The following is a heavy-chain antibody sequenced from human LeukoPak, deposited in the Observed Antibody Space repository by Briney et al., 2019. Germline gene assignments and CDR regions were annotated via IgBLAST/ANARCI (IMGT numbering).Heavy chain of an antibody. CDR1: GYTFTSYA. Sequence: ASVKVSCKASGYTFTSYAMHWVRQAPGQRLEWMGWINAGNGNTKYSQKFQGRVTITRDTSASTAYMELSSLRSEDTAVYYCARDLAYYDGGFDYWGQGTLVTVSS. J-gene: IGHJ4*02. V-gene: IGHV1-3*01. CDR2: INAGNGNT. D-gene: IGHD3-3*01. CDR3: ARDLAYYDGGFDY.